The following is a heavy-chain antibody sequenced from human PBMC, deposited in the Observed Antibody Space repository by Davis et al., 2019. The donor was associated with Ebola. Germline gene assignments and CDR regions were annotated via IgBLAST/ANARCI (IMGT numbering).Heavy chain of an antibody. CDR1: GFTFSNAW. CDR3: TRDKGHYYYGMDV. Sequence: GESLKISCVASGFTFSNAWMSWVRQAPGKGLEWVGRVKSKTDGGTTEYAASVKGRFTISRDDSKSIAYLQMNSLKTEDTAVYYCTRDKGHYYYGMDVWGQGTTVTVSS. CDR2: VKSKTDGGTT. V-gene: IGHV3-15*01. J-gene: IGHJ6*02.